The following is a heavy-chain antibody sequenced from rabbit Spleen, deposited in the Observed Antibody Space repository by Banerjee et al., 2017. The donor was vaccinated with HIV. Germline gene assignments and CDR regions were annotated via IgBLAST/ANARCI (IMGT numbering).Heavy chain of an antibody. CDR1: GVSFSSNYY. CDR3: GRGGTIGSAVAGAKDL. V-gene: IGHV1S40*01. J-gene: IGHJ4*01. CDR2: IDSGGSDFT. D-gene: IGHD6-1*01. Sequence: QSLEESGGGLVQPEGSLTLTCTASGVSFSSNYYMCWVRQAPGKGLEWIACIDSGGSDFTYFASWAKGRFTISKTSSTTVTLQMTGLTAADTATYFCGRGGTIGSAVAGAKDLWGPGPWSPS.